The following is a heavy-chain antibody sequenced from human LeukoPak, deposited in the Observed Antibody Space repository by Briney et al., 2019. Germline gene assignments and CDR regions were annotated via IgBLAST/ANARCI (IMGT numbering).Heavy chain of an antibody. CDR3: AKRVTVTTKYFDS. V-gene: IGHV3-23*01. J-gene: IGHJ4*02. CDR2: IGTGGET. D-gene: IGHD4-17*01. Sequence: GSLRLSCAASGFIFSAYAMSWVRQAPGQGLEWVSVIGTGGETHYADSVRGRFTISRNNFKNTLYLQMNSLRAEDTAVYYYAKRVTVTTKYFDSWGQGTLVTVSS. CDR1: GFIFSAYA.